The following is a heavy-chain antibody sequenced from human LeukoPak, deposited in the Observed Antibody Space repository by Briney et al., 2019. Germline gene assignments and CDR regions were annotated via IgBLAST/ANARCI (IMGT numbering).Heavy chain of an antibody. Sequence: SVKVSCKASGGTFSSYAISWVRQAPGQGLEWMGRIIPILGMPDYAQKFQGRVTISADKSTSTAYMELSSLRSDDTAVYYCAGAGGGRSPSFDYWGQGTLVTVSS. J-gene: IGHJ4*02. CDR2: IIPILGMP. CDR1: GGTFSSYA. V-gene: IGHV1-69*04. CDR3: AGAGGGRSPSFDY. D-gene: IGHD1-14*01.